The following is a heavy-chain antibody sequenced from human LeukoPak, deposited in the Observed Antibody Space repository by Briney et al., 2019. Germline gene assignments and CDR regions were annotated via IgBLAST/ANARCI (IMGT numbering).Heavy chain of an antibody. J-gene: IGHJ4*02. Sequence: SETLSLTCTVSGGSISSYYWSWIRQPPGKGLEWIGYIYYSGSTNYNPSLKSRVTISVDTSKNQFSLKLSSVTAADTAVYYCASGSGQRLVPDYWGQGTLVTVSS. V-gene: IGHV4-59*01. CDR3: ASGSGQRLVPDY. CDR1: GGSISSYY. D-gene: IGHD6-19*01. CDR2: IYYSGST.